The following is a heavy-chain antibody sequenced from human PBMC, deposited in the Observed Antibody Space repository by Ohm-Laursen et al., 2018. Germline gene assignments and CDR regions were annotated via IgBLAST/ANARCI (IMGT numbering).Heavy chain of an antibody. D-gene: IGHD6-13*01. V-gene: IGHV3-9*01. CDR1: GFTFDDYA. J-gene: IGHJ4*02. CDR2: ISWNSGSI. CDR3: AKGRRAAAGLFDY. Sequence: SLRLSCTAPGFTFDDYAMHWVRQAPGKGLEWVSGISWNSGSIGYADSVKGRFTISRDNAKNSLYLQMNSLRAEDTALYYCAKGRRAAAGLFDYWGQGTLVTVSS.